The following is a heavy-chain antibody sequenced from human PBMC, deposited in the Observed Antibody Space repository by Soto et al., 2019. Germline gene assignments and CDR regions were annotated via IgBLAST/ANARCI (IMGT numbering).Heavy chain of an antibody. V-gene: IGHV4-28*01. J-gene: IGHJ4*02. D-gene: IGHD2-2*01. CDR1: GYSINSNNW. CDR2: IYYTGTT. CDR3: ARKQRKPAAIWN. Sequence: SETLSLTCVVSGYSINSNNWWGWIRQPPGKGLEWVGDIYYTGTTYYNPSLKSRVTMPVDTAKDQFSLRLSSVTAVDTAVYYCARKQRKPAAIWNWGQGTLVTVSS.